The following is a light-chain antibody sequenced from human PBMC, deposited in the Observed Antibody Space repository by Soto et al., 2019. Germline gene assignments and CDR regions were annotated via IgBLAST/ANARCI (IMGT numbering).Light chain of an antibody. CDR1: SGHSSYI. CDR3: ETWDSNTHEGV. V-gene: IGLV4-60*02. CDR2: LEGSGTY. Sequence: QPVLTQSSSASASLGSSVKLTCTLSSGHSSYIIAWHQQQPAKAPRYLMKLEGSGTYNKGSGVPDRFSGSSSGADRYLTISNLQFDDEADYYCETWDSNTHEGVLGGGTKLTVL. J-gene: IGLJ3*02.